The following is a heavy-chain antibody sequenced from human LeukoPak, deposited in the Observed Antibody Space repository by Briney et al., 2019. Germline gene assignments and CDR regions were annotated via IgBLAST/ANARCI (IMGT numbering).Heavy chain of an antibody. CDR3: ARGDKQLLFERRKGGFDP. CDR2: IIPIFGTA. V-gene: IGHV1-69*13. CDR1: GGTFSSYA. Sequence: SVKVSCKASGGTFSSYAISWVRQAPGQGLEWMGGIIPIFGTANYAQKFQGRVTITADESTSTAYMELSSLRAEDTAVYYCARGDKQLLFERRKGGFDPWGQGTLVTVSS. J-gene: IGHJ5*02. D-gene: IGHD2-2*01.